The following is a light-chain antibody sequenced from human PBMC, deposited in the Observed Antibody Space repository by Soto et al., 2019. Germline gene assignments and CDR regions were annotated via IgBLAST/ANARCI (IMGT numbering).Light chain of an antibody. V-gene: IGKV3-20*01. J-gene: IGKJ4*01. Sequence: EIVLTQSPGTLSLPPGERVTLSCRASQSVIGSQLAWYQQKPGQAPSVLIHAASRRATGIPDRFSGSGSGTEFTLTISRLEPDDFAVYYCQQYGSSPLTFGGGTKVEIK. CDR2: AAS. CDR3: QQYGSSPLT. CDR1: QSVIGSQ.